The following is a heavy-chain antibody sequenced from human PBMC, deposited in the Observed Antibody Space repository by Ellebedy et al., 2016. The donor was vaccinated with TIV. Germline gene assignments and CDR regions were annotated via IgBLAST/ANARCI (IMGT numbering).Heavy chain of an antibody. D-gene: IGHD5-12*01. CDR3: ARTVATTHYYYYYMDV. CDR1: GGSISSYY. CDR2: IYYSGST. J-gene: IGHJ6*03. V-gene: IGHV4-59*06. Sequence: SETLSLTXTVSGGSISSYYWSWIRQHPGKGLEWIGYIYYSGSTYYNPSLKSRVTISVDTSKNQFSLKLSSVTAADTAVYYCARTVATTHYYYYYMDVWGKGTTVTVSS.